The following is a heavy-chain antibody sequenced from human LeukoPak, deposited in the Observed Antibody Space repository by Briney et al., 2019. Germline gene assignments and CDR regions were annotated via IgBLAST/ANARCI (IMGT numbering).Heavy chain of an antibody. D-gene: IGHD5-24*01. J-gene: IGHJ4*02. CDR2: NKSKTDGGTT. CDR3: TTVGLKDGWDFDY. V-gene: IGHV3-15*01. Sequence: GGSLRLSCAASGFTFSNAWMSWVRQAPGKGLEWVGRNKSKTDGGTTDYAAPVKGRFTISRDDSKNTLYLQTNSLKTEDTAVYYCTTVGLKDGWDFDYWGQGTLVTVSS. CDR1: GFTFSNAW.